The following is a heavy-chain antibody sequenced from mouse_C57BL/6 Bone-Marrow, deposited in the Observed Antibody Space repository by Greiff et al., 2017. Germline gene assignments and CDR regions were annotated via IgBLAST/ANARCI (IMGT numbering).Heavy chain of an antibody. J-gene: IGHJ2*01. V-gene: IGHV5-6*02. D-gene: IGHD1-1*01. CDR1: GFTFSSYG. Sequence: DVKLQESGGDLVKPGGSLKLSCAASGFTFSSYGTSWVRQTPDKRLEWVATISSGGSYTYYPDSVKGRFTISRDNAKNTLYLQMSSLKSEDTAMYYCARRGYGSSSLYYCDYWGQGTTLTVSS. CDR2: ISSGGSYT. CDR3: ARRGYGSSSLYYCDY.